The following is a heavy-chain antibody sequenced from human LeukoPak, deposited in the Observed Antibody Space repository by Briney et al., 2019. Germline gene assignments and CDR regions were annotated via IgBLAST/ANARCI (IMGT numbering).Heavy chain of an antibody. V-gene: IGHV4-59*12. CDR3: ARNDNADKGGAFDI. CDR2: IYYSGST. CDR1: GGSISSYY. D-gene: IGHD1-1*01. J-gene: IGHJ3*02. Sequence: SETLSLICTVSGGSISSYYWSWIRQPPGKGLEWIGYIYYSGSTNYNPSLKSRVTISVDTSKNQFSLKLSSVTAADTAVYYCARNDNADKGGAFDIWGQGTMVTVSS.